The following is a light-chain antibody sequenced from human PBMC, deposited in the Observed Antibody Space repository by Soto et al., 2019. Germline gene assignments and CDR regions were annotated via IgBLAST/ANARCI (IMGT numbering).Light chain of an antibody. CDR2: GAS. Sequence: EIVLTQSPGTLSLSPGERATLSCRTSHSVDSTHLAWYQQKPGQAPRLLIYGASGRATAIPDRFGGSGSGTDFTRTISRLETEDFAVYYCQHYGDSRTFGQGTKVDVK. V-gene: IGKV3-20*01. J-gene: IGKJ1*01. CDR1: HSVDSTH. CDR3: QHYGDSRT.